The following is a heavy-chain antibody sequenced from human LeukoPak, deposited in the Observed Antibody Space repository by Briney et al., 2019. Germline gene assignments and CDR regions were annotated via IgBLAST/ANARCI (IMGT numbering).Heavy chain of an antibody. D-gene: IGHD3-10*01. CDR1: GDSISSFYY. CDR3: PSRSGRIHYGLHV. CDR2: THYSGRT. Sequence: PSETLSLTCTVSGDSISSFYYWNWIRQPPGKGLEWIGYTHYSGRTHYNPSLKSRVTISVDTTKEKLTLKLSSVSSADTAVCYCPSRSGRIHYGLHVWGQGTTVTVPS. V-gene: IGHV4-59*13. J-gene: IGHJ6*02.